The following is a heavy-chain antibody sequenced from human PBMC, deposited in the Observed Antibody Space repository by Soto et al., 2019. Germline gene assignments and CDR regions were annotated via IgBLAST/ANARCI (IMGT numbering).Heavy chain of an antibody. V-gene: IGHV3-33*01. J-gene: IGHJ4*02. Sequence: QVQLVESGGGVVQPGRSLRLSCAASGFTFSSYGMHWVRQAPGKGLEWVAVIWYDGSNKYYADSVKGRFTISRDNSKNTLYLQMNSLRAEDTAEYYCARDMTTVTPLCDYWGQVTLVTVSS. CDR1: GFTFSSYG. CDR3: ARDMTTVTPLCDY. D-gene: IGHD4-17*01. CDR2: IWYDGSNK.